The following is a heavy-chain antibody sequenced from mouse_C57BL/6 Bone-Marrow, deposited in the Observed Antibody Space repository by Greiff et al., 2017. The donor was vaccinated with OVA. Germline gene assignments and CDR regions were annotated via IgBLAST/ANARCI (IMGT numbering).Heavy chain of an antibody. Sequence: EVQRVESGGGLVKPGGSLTLSCAASGFTFSSYAMSWVRQTPEKRLEWVATISDGGSYTYYPDNVKGRFTITRDNAKNNLYLQMSHLNAEDTAMYYGAREGGSSYCDYWGQGTTLTVAS. CDR2: ISDGGSYT. J-gene: IGHJ2*01. CDR3: AREGGSSYCDY. D-gene: IGHD1-1*01. V-gene: IGHV5-4*01. CDR1: GFTFSSYA.